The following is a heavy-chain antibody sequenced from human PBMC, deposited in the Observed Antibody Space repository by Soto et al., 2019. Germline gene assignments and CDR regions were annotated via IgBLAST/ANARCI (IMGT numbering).Heavy chain of an antibody. V-gene: IGHV1-18*01. CDR2: ITAYNGNT. D-gene: IGHD1-26*01. CDR1: VYIFTSYG. Sequence: QVQLVQSGAEVKKPGASVMVSCKASVYIFTSYGISWVRKAPGQGLEWMGWITAYNGNTNYVQKFQGRVTIITDTTMTTAYMELKSLRSDDTAVYYCARGGVGATSGWFDPWGQGTLVTVSS. J-gene: IGHJ5*02. CDR3: ARGGVGATSGWFDP.